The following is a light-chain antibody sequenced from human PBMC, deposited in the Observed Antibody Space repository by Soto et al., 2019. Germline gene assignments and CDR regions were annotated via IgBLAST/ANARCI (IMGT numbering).Light chain of an antibody. V-gene: IGKV3-20*01. Sequence: EIVLTQSPGTLSLSPGERATLSCRASQSVSGNYLAWYQQKPGQSPRHLIYGSSDRATGIPDRFSGSGSGTDFTLTITREEPEDFAVDYCQQYGSSPPYTFGQGTKLEIK. J-gene: IGKJ2*01. CDR2: GSS. CDR1: QSVSGNY. CDR3: QQYGSSPPYT.